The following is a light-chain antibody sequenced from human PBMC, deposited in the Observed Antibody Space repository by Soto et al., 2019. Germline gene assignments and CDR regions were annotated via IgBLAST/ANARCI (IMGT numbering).Light chain of an antibody. V-gene: IGKV1-39*01. CDR1: QTIGTY. J-gene: IGKJ1*01. CDR2: ASS. Sequence: IQMTQSPSSLSASVGDRISITCRASQTIGTYLNWYQQIPGKAPKLLIYASSSLQTGVPSRFSGSGSGTHFTLTINSLQPEDFGTYYCQQSFNLPRTFVPGTRVETK. CDR3: QQSFNLPRT.